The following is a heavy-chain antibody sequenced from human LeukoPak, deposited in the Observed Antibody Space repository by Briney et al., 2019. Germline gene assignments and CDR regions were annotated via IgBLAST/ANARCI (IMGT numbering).Heavy chain of an antibody. J-gene: IGHJ5*02. CDR2: TYYRSKWYN. CDR1: GDSVSSNSAA. V-gene: IGHV6-1*01. Sequence: SQTPSLTCAISGDSVSSNSAAWSWIRQSPSRGLEWLGRTYYRSKWYNDYAVSVKSRITINPDTSKNQFSLQLNSVTPEDTAVYYCARGRRDWFDPWGQGTLVTVSS. CDR3: ARGRRDWFDP.